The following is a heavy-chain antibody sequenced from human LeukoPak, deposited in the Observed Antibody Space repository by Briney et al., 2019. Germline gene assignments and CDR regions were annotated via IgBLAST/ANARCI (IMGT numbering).Heavy chain of an antibody. CDR3: ARYLDYGGNSRVFQH. D-gene: IGHD4-23*01. CDR1: GGSISTSNYY. CDR2: IFYSGST. J-gene: IGHJ1*01. Sequence: SETLSLTCTVSGGSISTSNYYWGWIRQPPGKGLEWIGNIFYSGSTYYSPSLKSRVTISLDTSRNQFSLKLSSVTAADTAVYYCARYLDYGGNSRVFQHWGQGTLVTVSS. V-gene: IGHV4-39*07.